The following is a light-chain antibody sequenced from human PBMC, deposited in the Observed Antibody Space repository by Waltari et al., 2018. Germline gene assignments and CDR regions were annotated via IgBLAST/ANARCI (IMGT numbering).Light chain of an antibody. CDR3: QQSYSTLLT. Sequence: DIQMTQSPSSLSASVVDRVTITCRASQSISSYLNWYQQKPGKAPKLLIYAASSLQSGVPSRFSGSGSGTDFTITISSLQPEDFATYYCQQSYSTLLTFGGGTKVEIK. J-gene: IGKJ4*01. V-gene: IGKV1-39*01. CDR1: QSISSY. CDR2: AAS.